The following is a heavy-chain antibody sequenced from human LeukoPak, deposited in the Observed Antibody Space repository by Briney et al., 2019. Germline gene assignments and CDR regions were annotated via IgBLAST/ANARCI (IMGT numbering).Heavy chain of an antibody. V-gene: IGHV3-7*01. Sequence: GGSLRLSCAASGFTFSSYWMTWVRQAPGKGLEWVANIKQDGSEKYYVDSVKGRFTISRDNAKNSLYLQMNSLRAEDTAVYYCARGALTVTTDNWFDPWGQGTLVTVSP. CDR2: IKQDGSEK. CDR1: GFTFSSYW. J-gene: IGHJ5*02. D-gene: IGHD4-17*01. CDR3: ARGALTVTTDNWFDP.